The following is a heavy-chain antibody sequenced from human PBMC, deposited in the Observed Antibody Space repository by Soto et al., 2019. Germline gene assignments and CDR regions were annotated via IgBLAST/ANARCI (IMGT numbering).Heavy chain of an antibody. CDR2: IYHSGST. V-gene: IGHV4-30-2*01. J-gene: IGHJ4*02. Sequence: QLQLQESGSGLVKPSQTLSLTCAVSGGSISSGGSSWTWIRQPPGKGLEWIGYIYHSGSTYYNPSLKSRVTMSLDRSKNRFSLRLSSVTAADTAVYYCARGAVVNFDSWGQGTLVTVSS. CDR1: GGSISSGGSS. CDR3: ARGAVVNFDS. D-gene: IGHD3-22*01.